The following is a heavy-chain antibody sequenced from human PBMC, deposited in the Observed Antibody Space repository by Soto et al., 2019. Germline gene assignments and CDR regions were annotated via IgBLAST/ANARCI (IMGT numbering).Heavy chain of an antibody. J-gene: IGHJ4*02. D-gene: IGHD5-12*01. V-gene: IGHV1-69*12. Sequence: QVQLVQSGAEVKKPGSSVKVSCKASGGTFSSYAISWVRQAPGQGLEWMGGIIPIFGTANYAQKFQGRVTITADESTSTAYMELSSLRSEDTAVYYCAGDPREPGYSGCVATDYWGQGTLVTVSS. CDR3: AGDPREPGYSGCVATDY. CDR1: GGTFSSYA. CDR2: IIPIFGTA.